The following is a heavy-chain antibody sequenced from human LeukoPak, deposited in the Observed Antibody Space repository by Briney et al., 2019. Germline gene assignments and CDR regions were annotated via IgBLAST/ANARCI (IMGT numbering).Heavy chain of an antibody. CDR2: IRYDGSNK. Sequence: GGSLRLSCAASGFTFSSYGMHWVRQAPGKGLEWVAFIRYDGSNKYYADSVKGRFTISRDNSKNTLYLQMNSLRAEDTAVYYCAKDELRYFDWFKFDYWGQGTLVTVSS. CDR3: AKDELRYFDWFKFDY. V-gene: IGHV3-30*02. J-gene: IGHJ4*02. CDR1: GFTFSSYG. D-gene: IGHD3-9*01.